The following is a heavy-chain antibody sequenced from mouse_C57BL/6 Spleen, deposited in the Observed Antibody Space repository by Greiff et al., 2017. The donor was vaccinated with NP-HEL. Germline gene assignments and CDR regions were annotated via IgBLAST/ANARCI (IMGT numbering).Heavy chain of an antibody. CDR2: IRLKSDNYAT. J-gene: IGHJ2*01. CDR3: TVNYYGSSSDY. Sequence: EVMLVESGGGLVQPGGSMKLSCVASGFTFSNYWMNWVRQSPEKGLEWVAQIRLKSDNYATHYAESVKGRFTISRDDSKSSVYLQMNNLRAEDTRIYYCTVNYYGSSSDYWGQGTTLTVSS. CDR1: GFTFSNYW. D-gene: IGHD1-1*01. V-gene: IGHV6-3*01.